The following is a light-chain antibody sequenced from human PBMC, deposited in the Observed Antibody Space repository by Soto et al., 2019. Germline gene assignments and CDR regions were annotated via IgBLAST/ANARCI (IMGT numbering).Light chain of an antibody. J-gene: IGKJ4*01. Sequence: DIQMTQSPSTLSASVGDRVTITCRANQSISSWLAWYQQKPGKAPELLIYEASSLQSGVPSRFSGSGSGTEFTLTISSLQPGDFATYYCQQYNSSPLTFGGGTKVEIK. V-gene: IGKV1-5*01. CDR3: QQYNSSPLT. CDR2: EAS. CDR1: QSISSW.